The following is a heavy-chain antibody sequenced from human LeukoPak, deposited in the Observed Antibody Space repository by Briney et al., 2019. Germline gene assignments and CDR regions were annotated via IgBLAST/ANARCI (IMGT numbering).Heavy chain of an antibody. V-gene: IGHV3-74*01. CDR3: ARVSRRELGSFDY. Sequence: GGSLRLSCAASGFTFSSYAMSWVRQAPGKGLVWVSRINSDGSSTSYADSVKGRFTISRDNAKNTLYLQMNSLRAEDTAVYYCARVSRRELGSFDYWGQGTLVTVSS. D-gene: IGHD1-26*01. J-gene: IGHJ4*02. CDR2: INSDGSST. CDR1: GFTFSSYA.